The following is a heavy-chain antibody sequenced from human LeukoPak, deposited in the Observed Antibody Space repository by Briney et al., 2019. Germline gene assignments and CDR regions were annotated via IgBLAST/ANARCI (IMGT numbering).Heavy chain of an antibody. Sequence: ASVKVSCKASGYTFTNYGISWVRQAPGQGLEWMGCISAYDGSTNYAQKLQGRVTKTTDTSTSTAYMELRSLRSDDAAVYFCARDYSRVAAPYYFDSWGQGTLVTVSS. CDR1: GYTFTNYG. CDR3: ARDYSRVAAPYYFDS. J-gene: IGHJ4*02. CDR2: ISAYDGST. D-gene: IGHD6-6*01. V-gene: IGHV1-18*01.